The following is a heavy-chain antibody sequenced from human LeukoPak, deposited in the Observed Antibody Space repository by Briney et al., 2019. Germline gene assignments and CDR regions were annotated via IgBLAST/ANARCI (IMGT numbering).Heavy chain of an antibody. J-gene: IGHJ4*02. CDR3: ARRLQGGSGSYYFDY. CDR1: GFTFGSHW. D-gene: IGHD6-19*01. CDR2: ISIDGSST. Sequence: GGSLRLSCAASGFTFGSHWMHWVRQAPGKGLVWVSRISIDGSSTNYADSVKGRFTISRDNAKNTLYLQMNSLRAEDTAVHYCARRLQGGSGSYYFDYWGQGTLVTVSS. V-gene: IGHV3-74*01.